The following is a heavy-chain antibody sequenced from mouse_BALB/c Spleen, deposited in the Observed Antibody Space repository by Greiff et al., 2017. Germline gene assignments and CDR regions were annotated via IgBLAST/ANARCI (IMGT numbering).Heavy chain of an antibody. D-gene: IGHD2-4*01. Sequence: EVKLMESGGGLVQPGGSRKLSCAASGFTFSSFGMHWVRQAPEKWLEWVAYISSGSSTIYYADTVKGRFTISRDNPKNTLFLQMTSLRSEDTAMYYCARGDYDGDYYAMDYWGQGTSVTVSS. V-gene: IGHV5-17*02. CDR1: GFTFSSFG. J-gene: IGHJ4*01. CDR3: ARGDYDGDYYAMDY. CDR2: ISSGSSTI.